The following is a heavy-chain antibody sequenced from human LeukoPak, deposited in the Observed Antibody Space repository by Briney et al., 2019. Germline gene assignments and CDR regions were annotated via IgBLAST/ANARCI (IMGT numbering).Heavy chain of an antibody. Sequence: VGSLRLSCAASGFTFSIYSMSWVRRAPGKGLEWVSSISSSSSYIYYADSVKGRSIISRDNATNSLYLQMNSLRAKDTAVYYCARRYDSSGYYWGDAFDIWGQGTMVTVSS. D-gene: IGHD3-22*01. CDR1: GFTFSIYS. J-gene: IGHJ3*02. V-gene: IGHV3-21*01. CDR3: ARRYDSSGYYWGDAFDI. CDR2: ISSSSSYI.